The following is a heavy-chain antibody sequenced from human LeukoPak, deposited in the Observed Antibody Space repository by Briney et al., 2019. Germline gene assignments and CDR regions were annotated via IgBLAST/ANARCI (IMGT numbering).Heavy chain of an antibody. J-gene: IGHJ6*04. Sequence: SETLSLTRAVYGVSFSGYYCSWIRQPPGKGLEWIGEINHSVSTNYNPSLKSRVTISVDTSKNQFSLKLSSVTAADTAVYYCARRGCSSTSCPVGGYYYYGMDVWGKGTTATVSS. CDR3: ARRGCSSTSCPVGGYYYYGMDV. CDR1: GVSFSGYY. D-gene: IGHD2-2*01. V-gene: IGHV4-34*01. CDR2: INHSVST.